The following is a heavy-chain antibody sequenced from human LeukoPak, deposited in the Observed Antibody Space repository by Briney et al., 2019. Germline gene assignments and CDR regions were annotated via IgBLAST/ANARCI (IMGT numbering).Heavy chain of an antibody. CDR3: ARFFWFGDRTLDY. V-gene: IGHV1-2*02. CDR2: INPNSGGT. CDR1: GYTFTGYH. D-gene: IGHD3-10*01. Sequence: VASVKVSCKASGYTFTGYHMHWVRQAPGQGLEWMGWINPNSGGTNYAQKFQGRVTMTRDTSISTAYMELSRLRSDDTAVYFCARFFWFGDRTLDYWGQGTLVTVSS. J-gene: IGHJ4*02.